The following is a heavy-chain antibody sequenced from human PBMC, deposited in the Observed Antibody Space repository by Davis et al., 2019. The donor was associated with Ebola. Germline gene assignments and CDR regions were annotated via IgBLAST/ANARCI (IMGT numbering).Heavy chain of an antibody. J-gene: IGHJ5*02. CDR1: GGTFSSYA. CDR2: IIPIFGTA. D-gene: IGHD6-19*01. CDR3: ASLAVAGTGNNWFDP. Sequence: AASVKVSCKASGGTFSSYAISWVRQAPGQGLEWMGGIIPIFGTANYAQKFQGRVTITADESTSTAYMELSSLRSEDTAVYYCASLAVAGTGNNWFDPWGQGTLVTVPS. V-gene: IGHV1-69*13.